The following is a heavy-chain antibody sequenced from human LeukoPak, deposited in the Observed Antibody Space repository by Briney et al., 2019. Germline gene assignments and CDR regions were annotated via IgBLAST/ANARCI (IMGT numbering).Heavy chain of an antibody. CDR3: ARDNEYEWLRSAFDY. J-gene: IGHJ4*02. V-gene: IGHV4-30-2*01. Sequence: SQTLSLTCAVSGGSISSGGYSWSWIRQPPGKGLEWIGYIYHSGSTYYNPSLKSRVTISVDRSKNQFSLKLSSVTAADTAVYYCARDNEYEWLRSAFDYWGQGTLVTVSS. CDR2: IYHSGST. CDR1: GGSISSGGYS. D-gene: IGHD5-12*01.